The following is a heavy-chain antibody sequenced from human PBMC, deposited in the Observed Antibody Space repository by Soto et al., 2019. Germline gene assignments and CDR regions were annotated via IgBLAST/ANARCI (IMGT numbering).Heavy chain of an antibody. CDR1: GYTFTSYD. Sequence: GASVKVSCKASGYTFTSYDINWVRQATGQGLERMGWMNPNSGNTGYAQKFQGRVTMTRNTSISTAYMELSSLRSEDTAVYYCARATRGSGYCSSTSCLRSYYFDYWGQGTRVTVAS. J-gene: IGHJ4*02. V-gene: IGHV1-8*01. CDR3: ARATRGSGYCSSTSCLRSYYFDY. CDR2: MNPNSGNT. D-gene: IGHD2-2*01.